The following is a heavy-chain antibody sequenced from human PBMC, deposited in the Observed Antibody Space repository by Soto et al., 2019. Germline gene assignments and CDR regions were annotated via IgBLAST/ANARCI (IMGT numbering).Heavy chain of an antibody. D-gene: IGHD6-13*01. CDR2: IYHSGST. CDR1: GGSISSGGYS. Sequence: QLQLQESGSGLVKPSQTLSLTCAVSGGSISSGGYSWSWIRQPPGKGLEWIGYIYHSGSTYYNPSLKSRVTTAVDRSKNQFSLTLSSVTAADPAVYYCARAAAATLFDPWGQGTLVTVSS. CDR3: ARAAAATLFDP. J-gene: IGHJ5*02. V-gene: IGHV4-30-2*01.